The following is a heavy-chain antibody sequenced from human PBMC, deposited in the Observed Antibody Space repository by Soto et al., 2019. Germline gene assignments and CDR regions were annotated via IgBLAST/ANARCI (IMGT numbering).Heavy chain of an antibody. J-gene: IGHJ6*02. CDR1: TFSFSSFW. Sequence: EVQLVESGGGLVQPGGSLRLSCTSSTFSFSSFWMSWVRQAPGRGLEWVAYINEDGSETHSVDSMKGRFTISRDNAKNSLFLQMNSLRAEDTATYYCVRGHHGLEVWGQGTTVTVSS. CDR2: INEDGSET. CDR3: VRGHHGLEV. V-gene: IGHV3-7*04.